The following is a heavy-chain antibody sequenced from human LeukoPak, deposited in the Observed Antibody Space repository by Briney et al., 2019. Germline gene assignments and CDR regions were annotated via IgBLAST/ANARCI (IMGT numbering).Heavy chain of an antibody. CDR3: VRDSSGLLWFGEYYFDY. J-gene: IGHJ4*02. CDR2: ISAYNGNT. Sequence: GASVKVSCKASGGTFSSYAISWVRQAPGQGLEWMGWISAYNGNTNYAQKLQGRVTMTTDTSTSTAYMELRSLRSDDTAVYYCVRDSSGLLWFGEYYFDYWGQGTLVTVSS. CDR1: GGTFSSYA. V-gene: IGHV1-18*01. D-gene: IGHD3-10*01.